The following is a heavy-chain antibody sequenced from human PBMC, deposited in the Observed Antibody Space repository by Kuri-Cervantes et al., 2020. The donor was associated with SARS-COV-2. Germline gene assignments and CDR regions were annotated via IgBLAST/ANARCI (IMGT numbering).Heavy chain of an antibody. D-gene: IGHD6-6*01. CDR1: GFIFSDYY. Sequence: GGSLRLSCTASGFIFSDYYMTWIRKAPGKGLECVSNIGPSGTTKYYADSVKGRFTISRDNAKNSLYLQMSSLRAEDTAVYYCARSGIAARYDAFDIWGQGTMVTVSS. V-gene: IGHV3-11*04. CDR3: ARSGIAARYDAFDI. CDR2: IGPSGTTK. J-gene: IGHJ3*02.